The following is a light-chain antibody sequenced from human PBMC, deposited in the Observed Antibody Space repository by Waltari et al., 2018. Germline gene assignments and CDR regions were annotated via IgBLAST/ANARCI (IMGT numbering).Light chain of an antibody. CDR2: GAS. CDR3: QQYGRT. V-gene: IGKV3-20*01. CDR1: QSVSSSY. Sequence: LSLSPGERATLSCRASQSVSSSYLAWYQQKPGQAPRLLIYGASSRATGIPDRFSGSGSGTDFTLTISRLEPEDFAVYYCQQYGRTFGQGTKVEIK. J-gene: IGKJ1*01.